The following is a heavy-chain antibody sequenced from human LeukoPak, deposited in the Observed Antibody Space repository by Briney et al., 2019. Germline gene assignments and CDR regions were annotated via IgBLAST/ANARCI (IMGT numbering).Heavy chain of an antibody. CDR1: GFTFSNAW. D-gene: IGHD3-16*01. CDR2: FNGNGANI. V-gene: IGHV3-48*01. Sequence: GGSLRLSCAASGFTFSNAWMNWVRQAPGKGLEWISYFNGNGANINYADSVRGRFTISRDNGKNSLYLQMDSLRADDSAVYYCVRDHIWAFDYWGQGILVSVSS. J-gene: IGHJ4*02. CDR3: VRDHIWAFDY.